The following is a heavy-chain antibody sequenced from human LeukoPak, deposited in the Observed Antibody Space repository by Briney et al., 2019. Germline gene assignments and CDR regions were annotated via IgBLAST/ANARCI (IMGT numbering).Heavy chain of an antibody. J-gene: IGHJ4*02. CDR1: GFTFSSYW. CDR2: IKQDGSEK. D-gene: IGHD6-13*01. Sequence: GGSLRLSCAASGFTFSSYWMSWVRQAPGKGLEWVANIKQDGSEKYYVDSVKGRFTISRDNAKNSLYLQMNSLRAEDTAVYYCARVGLVAAAGAFDYWGQGTLVTVSS. CDR3: ARVGLVAAAGAFDY. V-gene: IGHV3-7*01.